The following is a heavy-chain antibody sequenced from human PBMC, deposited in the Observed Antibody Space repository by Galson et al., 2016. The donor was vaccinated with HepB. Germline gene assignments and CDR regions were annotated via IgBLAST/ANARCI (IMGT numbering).Heavy chain of an antibody. CDR2: ISDSSDYI. Sequence: SLRLSCAASGFTFSGYNMNWVRQAPGKGLEWVSSISDSSDYIYYAELLKGRFTISRDNAKNSLFLQIDSLRAEDTAVYYCATARYSGRLDYWGQGTLVTVSS. CDR1: GFTFSGYN. J-gene: IGHJ4*02. CDR3: ATARYSGRLDY. D-gene: IGHD1-26*01. V-gene: IGHV3-21*01.